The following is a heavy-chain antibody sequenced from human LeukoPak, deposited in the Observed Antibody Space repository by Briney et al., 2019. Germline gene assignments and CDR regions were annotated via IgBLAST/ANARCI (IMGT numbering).Heavy chain of an antibody. D-gene: IGHD3-9*01. CDR1: GGSFSGYY. J-gene: IGHJ4*02. V-gene: IGHV4-34*01. CDR2: INHSGST. CDR3: ARTYYDILTGYEYYFDY. Sequence: SETLSLTCAVYGGSFSGYYWSWIRQPPGKGLEWIGEINHSGSTNYNPSLKSRVTISVDTSKNQFSLKLSSVTAADTAVYYCARTYYDILTGYEYYFDYWGQRTLVTVSS.